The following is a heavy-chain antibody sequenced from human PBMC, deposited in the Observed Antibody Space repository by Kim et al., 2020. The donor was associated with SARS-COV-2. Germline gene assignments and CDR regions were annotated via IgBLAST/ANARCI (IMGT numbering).Heavy chain of an antibody. V-gene: IGHV3-30*18. CDR3: AKGLRGIYCSGGSCYGSEISD. D-gene: IGHD2-15*01. J-gene: IGHJ4*02. Sequence: GGSLRLSCAASGFTFSSSGMHWVRQAPGKGLEWVALISYDGNNKYYAHSVRGRFTISRDNSKNTLYLQVNSLRAEDTAVYYCAKGLRGIYCSGGSCYGSEISDWGQGTLVTVSS. CDR1: GFTFSSSG. CDR2: ISYDGNNK.